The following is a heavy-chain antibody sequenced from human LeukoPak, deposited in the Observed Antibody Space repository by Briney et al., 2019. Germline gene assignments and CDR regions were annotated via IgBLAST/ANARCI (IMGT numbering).Heavy chain of an antibody. D-gene: IGHD2-8*01. J-gene: IGHJ5*02. CDR2: INPNSGGT. V-gene: IGHV1-2*06. CDR3: ARDQEGIYLMVYAGGPGFDP. CDR1: GYTFTGYY. Sequence: ASVKVSCKASGYTFTGYYMHWVRQAPGQGLEWMGRINPNSGGTNYAQKFQGRVTMTRDTSISTAYMELSRLRSDDTAVYYCARDQEGIYLMVYAGGPGFDPWGQGTLVTVSS.